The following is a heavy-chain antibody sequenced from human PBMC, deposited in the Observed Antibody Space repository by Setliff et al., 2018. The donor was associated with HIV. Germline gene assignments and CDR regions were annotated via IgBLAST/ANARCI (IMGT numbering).Heavy chain of an antibody. CDR3: ARDKGYYYMDV. CDR2: IYTSGST. V-gene: IGHV4-61*02. Sequence: LSLTCTVSGVSISSGSYYWSWIRQSAGKGLEWIGRIYTSGSTNDNPSLKSRITISVDTSNNQSSLRLSSVTAADTAVYYCARDKGYYYMDVWGKGITVTVSS. CDR1: GVSISSGSYY. J-gene: IGHJ6*03.